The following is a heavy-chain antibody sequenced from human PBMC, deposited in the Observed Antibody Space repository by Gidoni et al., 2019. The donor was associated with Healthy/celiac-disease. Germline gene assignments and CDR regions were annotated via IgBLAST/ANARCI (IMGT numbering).Heavy chain of an antibody. Sequence: EVQLLESGGGLLQPGGSLRLSCAASGFTFSSYAMSWVRQAPGKGLEWVSAISGSGGSTYYADSVKGRFTISRDNSKNTLYLQMNSLRAEDTAVYYCAKRRLVSYPAVFLFDYWGQGTLVTVSS. CDR3: AKRRLVSYPAVFLFDY. J-gene: IGHJ4*02. D-gene: IGHD3-9*01. CDR1: GFTFSSYA. V-gene: IGHV3-23*01. CDR2: ISGSGGST.